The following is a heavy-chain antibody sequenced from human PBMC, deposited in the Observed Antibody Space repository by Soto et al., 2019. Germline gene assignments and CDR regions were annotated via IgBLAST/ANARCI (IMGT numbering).Heavy chain of an antibody. J-gene: IGHJ5*02. V-gene: IGHV4-39*01. CDR3: ARHPSNFWFDP. Sequence: SETLALTCTVSGGSISSGPYSWGWIRQPPGKGLEWIGTFYYSGSTYYNPSLESRVTVSVDTSKNQFSLKLSSVTAADTAVYYCARHPSNFWFDPWGQGTLVSAS. CDR2: FYYSGST. CDR1: GGSISSGPYS. D-gene: IGHD4-4*01.